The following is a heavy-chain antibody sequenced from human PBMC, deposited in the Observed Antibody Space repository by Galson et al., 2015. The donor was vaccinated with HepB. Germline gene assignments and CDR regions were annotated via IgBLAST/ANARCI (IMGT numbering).Heavy chain of an antibody. J-gene: IGHJ4*02. CDR3: AREEVCSSTSCYHFDY. D-gene: IGHD2-2*01. CDR2: IWSDGSNK. CDR1: GFTFRSYV. Sequence: SLRLSCAASGFTFRSYVMHWVRQAPGKGLEWVAVIWSDGSNKYYADSVKGRFTISRDNSKKTLYLQMNSLRAEDTAVYYCAREEVCSSTSCYHFDYWGQGTLVTVSS. V-gene: IGHV3-33*01.